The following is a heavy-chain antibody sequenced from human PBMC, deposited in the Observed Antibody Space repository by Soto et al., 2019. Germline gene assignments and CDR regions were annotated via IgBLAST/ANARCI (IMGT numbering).Heavy chain of an antibody. D-gene: IGHD6-13*01. CDR3: EAAAGPSDY. V-gene: IGHV3-30*03. CDR1: GFTFSSYG. Sequence: PGGSLRLSCAASGFTFSSYGMHWVRQAPGKGLEWVAVISYDGSNKYYADSVKGRFTISRDNSKNTLYLQINSLRAEYTAVYYCEAAAGPSDYWGQRTLVTVAS. J-gene: IGHJ4*02. CDR2: ISYDGSNK.